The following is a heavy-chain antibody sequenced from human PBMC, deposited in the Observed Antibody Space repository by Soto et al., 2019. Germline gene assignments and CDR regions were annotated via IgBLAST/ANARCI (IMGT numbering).Heavy chain of an antibody. CDR2: ISWNSGSI. V-gene: IGHV3-9*01. Sequence: GGSLRLSCAASGFTFDDYAMHWVRQAPGKGLEWVSGISWNSGSIGYADSVKGRFTISRDNAKNSLYLQMNSLRAEDTALYYCAKDSSVRRPQPLLPDYWGQGTLVTVSS. D-gene: IGHD2-15*01. CDR3: AKDSSVRRPQPLLPDY. J-gene: IGHJ4*02. CDR1: GFTFDDYA.